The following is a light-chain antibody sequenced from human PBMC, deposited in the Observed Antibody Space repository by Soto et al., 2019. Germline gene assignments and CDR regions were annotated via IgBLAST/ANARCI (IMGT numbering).Light chain of an antibody. J-gene: IGKJ4*01. CDR2: DAS. CDR3: QQRSSWRVT. CDR1: QSVSTF. Sequence: EIVLTQFPATLSLSPGERATLSCRASQSVSTFLAWYQQKPGQAPRLVVYDASKRATGIPARFSGSGSGTDFTLTISSLEPEDFAVYYCQQRSSWRVTIGGGTKVEIK. V-gene: IGKV3-11*01.